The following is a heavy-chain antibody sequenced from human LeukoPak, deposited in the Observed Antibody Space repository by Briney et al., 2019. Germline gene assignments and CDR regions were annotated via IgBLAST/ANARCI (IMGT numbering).Heavy chain of an antibody. D-gene: IGHD2-2*01. CDR1: GFTFSSYE. Sequence: GGSLRLSCAASGFTFSSYEMHWVRQPPGKGLEWVSYISSSDSTIYYADSVKGRFTISRDNAKNSLYLQMNSLRAEDTAVYYCASGTTDIVVVPATLRNYYFDYWGQGTLVTVSS. J-gene: IGHJ4*02. CDR3: ASGTTDIVVVPATLRNYYFDY. CDR2: ISSSDSTI. V-gene: IGHV3-48*03.